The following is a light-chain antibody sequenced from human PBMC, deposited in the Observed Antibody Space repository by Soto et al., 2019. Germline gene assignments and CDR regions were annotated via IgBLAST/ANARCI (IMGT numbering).Light chain of an antibody. CDR2: GAS. CDR1: QSIRNN. J-gene: IGKJ2*01. Sequence: EIVMTQSPATLSVSPGERATLSCRASQSIRNNLIWYQQKSGQAPRLLIYGASTRATGIPARFSGSGSGTEFTLTISSLQSEDFAVYYCQQYDNWPLYTFGQGTKVEIK. CDR3: QQYDNWPLYT. V-gene: IGKV3-15*01.